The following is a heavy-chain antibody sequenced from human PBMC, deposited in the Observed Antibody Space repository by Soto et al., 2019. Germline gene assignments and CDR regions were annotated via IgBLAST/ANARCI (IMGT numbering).Heavy chain of an antibody. D-gene: IGHD5-12*01. CDR3: ARDYVEMATGDYYGMDV. V-gene: IGHV3-21*01. J-gene: IGHJ6*02. CDR1: GFTFSSYS. CDR2: ISSSSSYI. Sequence: EVQLVESGGGLVKPGGSLRLSCAASGFTFSSYSMNWVRQAPGKGLEWVSSISSSSSYIYYADSVKGRFTISRDNAKNSLYLQMNSLRAEDTAVYYCARDYVEMATGDYYGMDVWGQGTTVTVSS.